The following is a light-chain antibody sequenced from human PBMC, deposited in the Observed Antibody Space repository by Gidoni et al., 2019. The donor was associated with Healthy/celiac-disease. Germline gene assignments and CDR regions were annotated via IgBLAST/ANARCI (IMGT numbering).Light chain of an antibody. CDR2: SNN. Sequence: QSVLTQPPSASGTPGQRVTISCSGSSSNTGSNTVNWYQQLPGTAPKLSIYSNNQRPSGVPDRFSCSKSGTSASLAISGLQSEDEADYYWAAWDDSLNGNVVFGGGTKLTVL. V-gene: IGLV1-44*01. CDR3: AAWDDSLNGNVV. J-gene: IGLJ2*01. CDR1: SSNTGSNT.